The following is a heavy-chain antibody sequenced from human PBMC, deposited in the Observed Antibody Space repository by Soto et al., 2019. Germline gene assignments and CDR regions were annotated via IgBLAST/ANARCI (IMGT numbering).Heavy chain of an antibody. Sequence: GGSLRLSCAASGFTFSSYSMHWVRQARGKGLEWVSSISTSSSYIYYADSVKGRFTITRDNAKNVMYLQMNSLRAEDTAVYYCARAPLSGSRSFFDYWGQGTLVTVSS. J-gene: IGHJ4*02. CDR3: ARAPLSGSRSFFDY. D-gene: IGHD3-3*01. CDR2: ISTSSSYI. V-gene: IGHV3-21*01. CDR1: GFTFSSYS.